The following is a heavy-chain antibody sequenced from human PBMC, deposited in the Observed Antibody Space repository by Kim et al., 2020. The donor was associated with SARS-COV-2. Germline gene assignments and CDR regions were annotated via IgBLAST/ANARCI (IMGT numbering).Heavy chain of an antibody. CDR3: ARGLRIPIFGVVIIPGAFEI. CDR1: GGSISSYY. J-gene: IGHJ3*02. Sequence: SETMSPTCTVSGGSISSYYWSWIRQPPGKGLEWIGYIYYSGSTNYNPSLKSRVTISVDTSKNQFSLKLSSVTAADTAVYYCARGLRIPIFGVVIIPGAFEIWGQGTMVTVSS. V-gene: IGHV4-59*01. D-gene: IGHD3-3*01. CDR2: IYYSGST.